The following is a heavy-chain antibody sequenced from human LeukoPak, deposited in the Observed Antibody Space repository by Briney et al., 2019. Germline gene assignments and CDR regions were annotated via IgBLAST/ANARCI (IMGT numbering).Heavy chain of an antibody. V-gene: IGHV3-33*08. J-gene: IGHJ5*02. CDR1: GFTFSSYA. CDR3: ARDNTMITFGGVIVKGNNWFDP. D-gene: IGHD3-16*02. Sequence: GGSLRLSCAASGFTFSSYAMSWVRQAPGKGLEWVAVIWYDGSNKYYADSVKGRFTISRDNSKNTLYLQMNSLRAEDTAVYYCARDNTMITFGGVIVKGNNWFDPWGQGTLVTVSS. CDR2: IWYDGSNK.